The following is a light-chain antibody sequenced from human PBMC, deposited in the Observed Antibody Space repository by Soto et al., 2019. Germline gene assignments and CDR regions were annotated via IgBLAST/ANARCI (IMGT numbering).Light chain of an antibody. V-gene: IGKV3-20*01. J-gene: IGKJ1*01. Sequence: EIVLTQSPGTLSLSQGERATLSFRASQSVSSSYLAWYQQKPGQAPRLLIYGASSRATGIPDRFSGSGSGTDFTLTISRLEPEDFAVYYCQQYGSSSWTFGQGTKVDI. CDR2: GAS. CDR3: QQYGSSSWT. CDR1: QSVSSSY.